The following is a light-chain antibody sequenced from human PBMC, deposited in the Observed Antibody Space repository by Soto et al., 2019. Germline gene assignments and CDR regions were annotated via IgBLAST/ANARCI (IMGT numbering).Light chain of an antibody. J-gene: IGKJ2*01. CDR1: QSINTY. CDR3: QQGDSTPYT. V-gene: IGKV1-39*01. Sequence: DIQMTQSPSSVSASVGDRVTITCRTSQSINTYLNWYQQKPEKAPNLLIYTTSHLHSGVPSRFSGSGSGTDFTLTISSLQPEDFATYFCQQGDSTPYTFGQGTTLEIK. CDR2: TTS.